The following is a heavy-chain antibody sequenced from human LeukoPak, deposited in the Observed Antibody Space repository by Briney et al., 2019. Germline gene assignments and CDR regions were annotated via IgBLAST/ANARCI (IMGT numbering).Heavy chain of an antibody. CDR2: INPSGGST. V-gene: IGHV1-46*01. Sequence: ASVKVPCKASGYTFTSYYMHWVRQAPGQGLEWMGIINPSGGSTSYAQKFQGRVTMTRDTSTSTVYMELSSLRSEDTAVYYCARERIAAAGEEFYYYYGMDVWGQGTTVTVSS. J-gene: IGHJ6*02. CDR1: GYTFTSYY. D-gene: IGHD6-13*01. CDR3: ARERIAAAGEEFYYYYGMDV.